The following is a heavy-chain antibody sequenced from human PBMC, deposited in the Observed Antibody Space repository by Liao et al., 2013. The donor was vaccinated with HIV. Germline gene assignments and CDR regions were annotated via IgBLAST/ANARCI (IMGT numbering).Heavy chain of an antibody. Sequence: QLQLQESGSGLVKPSQTLSLTCAVSGGSISSGHYSWTWIRQPPGKGLEWIGSIYRSGRTYYDPSLQSRLTTSVDRSRDQFSLKLTSVTAADTALYYCVRTSMRRIVFDIWGQGTRVTVSS. V-gene: IGHV4-30-2*01. CDR2: IYRSGRT. CDR3: VRTSMRRIVFDI. J-gene: IGHJ3*02. D-gene: IGHD1-14*01. CDR1: GGSISSGHYS.